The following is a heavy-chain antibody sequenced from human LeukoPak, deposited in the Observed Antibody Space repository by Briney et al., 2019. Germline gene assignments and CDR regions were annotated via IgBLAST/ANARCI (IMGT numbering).Heavy chain of an antibody. CDR2: INPNSGGT. Sequence: ASVKVSCKTSEYTFTGYYMHWVRQAPGQGLEWMGWINPNSGGTNYAQKFQGRVTMTRDTSISTAYMELSRLRSDDTAVYYCAREAAAAGTDYWGQGTLVTVSS. V-gene: IGHV1-2*02. CDR3: AREAAAAGTDY. CDR1: EYTFTGYY. D-gene: IGHD6-13*01. J-gene: IGHJ4*02.